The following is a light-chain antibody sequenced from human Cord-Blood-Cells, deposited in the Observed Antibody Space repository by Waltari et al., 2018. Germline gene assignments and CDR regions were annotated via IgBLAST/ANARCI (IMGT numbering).Light chain of an antibody. CDR3: QQYNSYWT. J-gene: IGKJ1*01. Sequence: DIQMTQSPSNLSASVGDRVTITCRASQSISSWLAWYQQKPGKAPKLLIYDASSLESGVPSRFRGSGSGTEFTLTISSLQPDDFATYYCQQYNSYWTFGQGTKVEIK. CDR1: QSISSW. V-gene: IGKV1-5*01. CDR2: DAS.